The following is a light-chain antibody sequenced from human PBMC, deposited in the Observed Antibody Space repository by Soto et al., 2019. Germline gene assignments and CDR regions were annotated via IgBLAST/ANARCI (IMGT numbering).Light chain of an antibody. CDR1: QSINNW. J-gene: IGKJ1*01. Sequence: EINLPPAPSTLTAYVGDRVTITFRASQSINNWLAWYQQKPGKAPKLLIFDASSLESGVPSRFSGRGSGTEFTLTISSLQPDDFATDYCQQYESYLTSAQGTKADI. CDR2: DAS. CDR3: QQYESYLT. V-gene: IGKV1-5*01.